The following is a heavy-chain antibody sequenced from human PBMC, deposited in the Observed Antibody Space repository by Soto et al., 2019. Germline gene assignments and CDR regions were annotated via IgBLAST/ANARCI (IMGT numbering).Heavy chain of an antibody. CDR2: IKSKTDGGTT. V-gene: IGHV3-15*01. D-gene: IGHD3-10*01. CDR3: LSASRSGSYDYYYYYYMDV. CDR1: GFTFSNAW. J-gene: IGHJ6*03. Sequence: GGSLRLSCAASGFTFSNAWMSWVRQAPGKGLEWVGRIKSKTDGGTTDYAAPVKGRFTISRDDSKNTLYLQMNSLKTEDTAVYYCLSASRSGSYDYYYYYYMDVWGKGTTVTVSS.